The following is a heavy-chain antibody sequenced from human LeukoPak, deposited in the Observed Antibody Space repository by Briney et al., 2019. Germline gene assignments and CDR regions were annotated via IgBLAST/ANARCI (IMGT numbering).Heavy chain of an antibody. CDR3: ARGRPFWNYYDSSGYSGAFDI. CDR1: GFSFSNYW. D-gene: IGHD3-22*01. CDR2: IKQDGSEI. V-gene: IGHV3-7*01. J-gene: IGHJ3*02. Sequence: PGGSPRLSCEASGFSFSNYWMSWVRQAPGKGLEWVANIKQDGSEIYYVDSVRGRFTISRDNAKNSLYLQMNSLRAEDTAVYYCARGRPFWNYYDSSGYSGAFDIWGQGTMVTVSS.